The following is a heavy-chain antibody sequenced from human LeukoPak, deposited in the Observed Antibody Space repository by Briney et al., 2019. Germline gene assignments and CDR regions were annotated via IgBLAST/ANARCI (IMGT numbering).Heavy chain of an antibody. CDR2: INPNSGGT. CDR3: ARGSDDFWSGYSPSY. CDR1: GYTFTCYY. D-gene: IGHD3-3*01. Sequence: ASVKVSCKASGYTFTCYYMHWVRQAPGQGLERMGRINPNSGGTNYAQKFQGRVTMTRDTSISTAYMELSRLRSDDTAVYYCARGSDDFWSGYSPSYWGQGTLVTVSS. V-gene: IGHV1-2*06. J-gene: IGHJ4*02.